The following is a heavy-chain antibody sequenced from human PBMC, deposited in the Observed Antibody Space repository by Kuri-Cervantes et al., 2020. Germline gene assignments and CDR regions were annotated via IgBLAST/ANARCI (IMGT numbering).Heavy chain of an antibody. CDR3: ARDWGIAAEKGDY. Sequence: GGSLRLSCAASGFTFSSYSMNWVRQAPGKGLEWVSGISWNSGSIGYADSVKGRFTISRDNSKNTLYLQMNSLRAEDTAVYYCARDWGIAAEKGDYWGQGTLVTVSS. V-gene: IGHV3-48*01. CDR1: GFTFSSYS. J-gene: IGHJ4*02. CDR2: ISWNSGSI. D-gene: IGHD6-13*01.